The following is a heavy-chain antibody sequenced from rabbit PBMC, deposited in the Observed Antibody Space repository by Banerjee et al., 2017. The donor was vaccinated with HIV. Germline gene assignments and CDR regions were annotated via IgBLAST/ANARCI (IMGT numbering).Heavy chain of an antibody. CDR1: GFDLSSYYY. D-gene: IGHD6-1*01. J-gene: IGHJ4*01. CDR2: IGASTSGST. Sequence: QEQLEESGGDLVKPGASLTLTCTASGFDLSSYYYMCWVRQAPGKGLEWIACIGASTSGSTYYASWAKGRFTISKTSSTTVTLQMTSLTAADTATYLCARDTYGYAGYGYAFNLWGPGTLVTVS. V-gene: IGHV1S45*01. CDR3: ARDTYGYAGYGYAFNL.